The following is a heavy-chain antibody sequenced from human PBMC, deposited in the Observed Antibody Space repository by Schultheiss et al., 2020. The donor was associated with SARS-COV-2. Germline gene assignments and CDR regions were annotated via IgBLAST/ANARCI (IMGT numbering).Heavy chain of an antibody. CDR3: ARESHYYDSS. Sequence: SETLSLTCAVYGGSFSGYYWSWIRQPPGKGLEWIGEINHSGSTNYNPSLKSRVTISADTSKNQFSLKLSSVTAADTAVYYCARESHYYDSSWGQGTLVTVSS. D-gene: IGHD3-22*01. CDR2: INHSGST. CDR1: GGSFSGYY. J-gene: IGHJ4*02. V-gene: IGHV4-34*01.